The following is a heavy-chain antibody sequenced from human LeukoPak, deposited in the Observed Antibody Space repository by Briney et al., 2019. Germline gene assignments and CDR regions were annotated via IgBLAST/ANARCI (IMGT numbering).Heavy chain of an antibody. CDR1: RFTLSSNY. CDR2: INSGDTT. D-gene: IGHD6-25*01. Sequence: GGSLRLSCADSRFTLSSNYMSWVRQASGKGLEWVPIINSGDTTYYTDSVKGRFTISRDNSKNTLYLQMNSLRAEDTAVYYCARVGTTSAAIVFDTWGQGTLVTVSS. V-gene: IGHV3-66*02. J-gene: IGHJ4*02. CDR3: ARVGTTSAAIVFDT.